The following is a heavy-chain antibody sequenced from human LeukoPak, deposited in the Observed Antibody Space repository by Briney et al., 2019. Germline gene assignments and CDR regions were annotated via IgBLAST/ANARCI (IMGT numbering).Heavy chain of an antibody. CDR3: AKDPTNWGFHDAFDI. CDR2: MNPNSGNT. D-gene: IGHD7-27*01. CDR1: GYTFTSYD. Sequence: ASVKVSCKASGYTFTSYDINWVRQATGQGLEWMGWMNPNSGNTGYAQKFQGRVTMTRNTSISTAYMELSSLRSEDTAVYYCAKDPTNWGFHDAFDIWGQGTMVTVSS. V-gene: IGHV1-8*01. J-gene: IGHJ3*02.